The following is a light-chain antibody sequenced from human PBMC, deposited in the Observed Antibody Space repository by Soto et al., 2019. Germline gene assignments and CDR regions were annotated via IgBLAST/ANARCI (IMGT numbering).Light chain of an antibody. V-gene: IGLV2-14*01. CDR2: EVS. CDR3: SSYTSSSTLWV. CDR1: SSDVGGYNY. J-gene: IGLJ3*02. Sequence: QAVVTQPASVSGSPGQSITISCTGTSSDVGGYNYVSWYQQHPGKAPKLMIYEVSNRPSGVSNRFSGSKSGNTASLTISGLQAEDEADYYCSSYTSSSTLWVFGGGTKVTVL.